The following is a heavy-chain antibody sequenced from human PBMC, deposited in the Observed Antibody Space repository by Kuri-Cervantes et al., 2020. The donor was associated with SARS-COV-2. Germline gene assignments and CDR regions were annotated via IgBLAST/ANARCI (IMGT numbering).Heavy chain of an antibody. CDR3: VRHKAAAGIVAPD. J-gene: IGHJ4*02. Sequence: GESLKISCAASGFTVSNSDMNWVRQAPGKGLEWVSGVSWNGSRTHYADSVKGRFIISRDNSRNFLYQQMNSLRPEDTAVYYCVRHKAAAGIVAPDWGQGTLVTVSS. CDR2: VSWNGSRT. CDR1: GFTVSNSD. V-gene: IGHV3-19*01. D-gene: IGHD6-13*01.